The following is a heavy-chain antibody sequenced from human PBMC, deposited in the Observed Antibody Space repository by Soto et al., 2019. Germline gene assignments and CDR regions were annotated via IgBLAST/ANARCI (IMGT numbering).Heavy chain of an antibody. V-gene: IGHV1-18*01. CDR2: ISAYNGKT. CDR1: GYDFTSYG. CDR3: ARGIFKLTWIQIWSPLPS. J-gene: IGHJ4*02. D-gene: IGHD5-18*01. Sequence: ASVKVSCKASGYDFTSYGISWVRQAPGQGLEWMGWISAYNGKTNYAQKTQGRVTMTTDISTGTAYMELRSLRPDDTAVYYCARGIFKLTWIQIWSPLPSRGQG.